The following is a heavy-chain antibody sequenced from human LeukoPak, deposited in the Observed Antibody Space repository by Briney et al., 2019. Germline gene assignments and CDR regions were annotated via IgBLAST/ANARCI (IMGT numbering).Heavy chain of an antibody. CDR3: ARDQGYCSSTSCYYYMDV. Sequence: ASVKVSCKASGYTFTSYAMHWVRQAPGQSLEWMGWINPNSGGTNYAQKFQGRVTMTRDTSISTAYMELSRLRSDDTAVYYCARDQGYCSSTSCYYYMDVWGKGTTVTVSS. D-gene: IGHD2-2*01. V-gene: IGHV1-2*02. J-gene: IGHJ6*03. CDR1: GYTFTSYA. CDR2: INPNSGGT.